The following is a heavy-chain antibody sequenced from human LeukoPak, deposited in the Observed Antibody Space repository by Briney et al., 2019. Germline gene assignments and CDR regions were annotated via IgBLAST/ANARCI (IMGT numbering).Heavy chain of an antibody. J-gene: IGHJ4*02. D-gene: IGHD6-13*01. V-gene: IGHV3-43*01. CDR2: ITWDGSRR. CDR3: AKGPTYSSSWYAALDN. CDR1: GFTFDDYT. Sequence: GGSLRLSCAVSGFTFDDYTMHWVRQAPGKGLEWISLITWDGSRRYYAGSVKGRFTISRDNSKNSLYLQMKSLRTEDTALYYCAKGPTYSSSWYAALDNWGQGTLVTVSS.